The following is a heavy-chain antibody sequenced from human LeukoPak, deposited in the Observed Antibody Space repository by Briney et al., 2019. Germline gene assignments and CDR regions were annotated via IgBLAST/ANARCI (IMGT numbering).Heavy chain of an antibody. CDR2: MNPNSGNT. D-gene: IGHD3-10*01. CDR1: GYTFTRYD. CDR3: ARSGLPMVRGVIIKSYYYYGMDV. Sequence: ASVKVSCKASGYTFTRYDINWVRQATGQGLEWMGWMNPNSGNTGYAQKFQGRVTMTRNTSISTAYMELSSLRSEDTAVYYCARSGLPMVRGVIIKSYYYYGMDVWGQGTTVTVSS. J-gene: IGHJ6*02. V-gene: IGHV1-8*01.